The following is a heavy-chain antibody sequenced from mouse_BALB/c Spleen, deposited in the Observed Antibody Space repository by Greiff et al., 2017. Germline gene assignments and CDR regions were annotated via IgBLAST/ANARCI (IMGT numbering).Heavy chain of an antibody. Sequence: VQLQQPGAELVKPGASVKWACTASGFNSKDTNMHGGKQRPEQGLEWIGRIDPANGNTKYDPKFQGKATITADTSSNTAYLQLSSLTSEDTAVYYCARHSGGSFAYWRPGTTLTVSS. CDR1: GFNSKDTN. CDR2: IDPANGNT. D-gene: IGHD1-1*02. J-gene: IGHJ2*01. CDR3: ARHSGGSFAY. V-gene: IGHV14-3*02.